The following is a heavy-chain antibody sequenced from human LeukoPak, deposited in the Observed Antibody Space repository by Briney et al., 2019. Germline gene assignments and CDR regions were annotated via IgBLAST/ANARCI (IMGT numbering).Heavy chain of an antibody. CDR2: ISSSSSYI. V-gene: IGHV3-21*01. D-gene: IGHD2-15*01. J-gene: IGHJ6*03. Sequence: GGSLRLSCAASGFTFSSYSMNWVRQAPGKGLEWVSSISSSSSYIYYADSVKGRFTISRDNAKNSLYLQMNSLRAEDTAVYYCARGYCGGGSCYYYMDVWGKGTTVTVSS. CDR3: ARGYCGGGSCYYYMDV. CDR1: GFTFSSYS.